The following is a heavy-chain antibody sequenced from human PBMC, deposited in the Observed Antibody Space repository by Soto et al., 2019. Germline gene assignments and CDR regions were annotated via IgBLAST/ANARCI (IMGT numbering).Heavy chain of an antibody. D-gene: IGHD3-9*01. J-gene: IGHJ6*03. Sequence: SETLSLTCTVSGGSISSYYWSWIRQPPGKGLEWIGYIYYSGSTYYNPSLKSRVTISVDTSKNQFSLKLSSVTAADTAVYYCARHAKDILTGYYPENYWYMDVWGKGTTVTVSS. V-gene: IGHV4-59*04. CDR2: IYYSGST. CDR3: ARHAKDILTGYYPENYWYMDV. CDR1: GGSISSYY.